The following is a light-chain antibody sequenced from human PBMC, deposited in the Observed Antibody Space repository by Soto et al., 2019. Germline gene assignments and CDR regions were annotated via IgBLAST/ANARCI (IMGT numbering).Light chain of an antibody. Sequence: QSVLTQPPSASGTPGQRVTISCSGSSSNIGRNTVNWYQQLPGTAPKLLMYSDNQRPSGVPDRFSGAKSGTSASLAISGLQSDDEADYYCAAWDDSLNGYVFGTGTKVTVL. J-gene: IGLJ1*01. CDR3: AAWDDSLNGYV. CDR2: SDN. CDR1: SSNIGRNT. V-gene: IGLV1-44*01.